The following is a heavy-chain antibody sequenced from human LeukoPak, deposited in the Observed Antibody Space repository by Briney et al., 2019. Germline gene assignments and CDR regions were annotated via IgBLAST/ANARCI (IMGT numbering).Heavy chain of an antibody. J-gene: IGHJ4*02. CDR2: ISWNSGSI. V-gene: IGHV3-9*03. CDR3: AKDRMKYSSGWYYFDY. D-gene: IGHD6-19*01. Sequence: GGSLRLSCAASGFTFDDYAMHWVRQAPGKGLEWVSGISWNSGSIGYADSVKGRFTISRDNAKNSLYLQMNSLRAEDMALYYCAKDRMKYSSGWYYFDYWGLGTLVTVSS. CDR1: GFTFDDYA.